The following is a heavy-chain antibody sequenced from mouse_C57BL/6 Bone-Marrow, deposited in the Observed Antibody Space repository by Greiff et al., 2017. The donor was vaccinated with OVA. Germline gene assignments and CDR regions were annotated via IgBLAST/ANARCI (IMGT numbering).Heavy chain of an antibody. CDR3: AREKRVYYDWYFDV. D-gene: IGHD2-1*01. CDR1: GYTFTSYW. CDR2: IYPSDSET. Sequence: VKLQQPGAELVRPGSSVKLSCKASGYTFTSYWMDWVKQRPGQGLEWIGNIYPSDSETHYNQKFKDKATLTVDKSSSTAYMQLSSLTSEDSAVYYCAREKRVYYDWYFDVWGTGTTVTVSS. V-gene: IGHV1-61*01. J-gene: IGHJ1*03.